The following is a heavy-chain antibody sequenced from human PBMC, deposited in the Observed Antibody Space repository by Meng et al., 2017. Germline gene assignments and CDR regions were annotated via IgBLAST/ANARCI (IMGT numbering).Heavy chain of an antibody. J-gene: IGHJ4*02. CDR3: ARDYYDSSGDHYFDY. V-gene: IGHV1-3*01. D-gene: IGHD3-22*01. CDR1: GYTFTSYA. Sequence: ASVNVSCKASGYTFTSYAMHWVRQAPGQRLEWMGRINAGNGNTKYSQKFQGRVTITRDTSASTAYMELSSLRSEDTAVYYCARDYYDSSGDHYFDYWGQGTLVTVSS. CDR2: INAGNGNT.